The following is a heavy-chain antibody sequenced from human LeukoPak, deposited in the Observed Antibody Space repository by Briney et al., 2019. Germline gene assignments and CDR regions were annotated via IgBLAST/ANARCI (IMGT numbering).Heavy chain of an antibody. D-gene: IGHD3-22*01. Sequence: PGGSLRPSCSVSGFTFSNYATHWVRQAPGKGLQCVSSISNNGSNTYYADSVRGRFTVSRDNSKNTLYLQMNSLRAEDTAVYYCARRDGSGYYALDYWGQGFLVTVSS. V-gene: IGHV3-64*04. CDR2: ISNNGSNT. CDR1: GFTFSNYA. CDR3: ARRDGSGYYALDY. J-gene: IGHJ4*02.